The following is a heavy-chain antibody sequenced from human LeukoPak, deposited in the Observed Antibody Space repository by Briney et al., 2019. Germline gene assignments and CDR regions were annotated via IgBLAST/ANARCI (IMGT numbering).Heavy chain of an antibody. CDR3: ARGENPIWFDP. J-gene: IGHJ5*02. Sequence: SETLSLTCTVSGDSVSSHYWGWIRQPPGKGLEWIAYVYYTGTSNYNPSLKSRVTISVDTSKNQFSLKLSSVTAADTAVYYCARGENPIWFDPWGQGTLVAVSS. V-gene: IGHV4-59*02. CDR2: VYYTGTS. D-gene: IGHD3-16*01. CDR1: GDSVSSHY.